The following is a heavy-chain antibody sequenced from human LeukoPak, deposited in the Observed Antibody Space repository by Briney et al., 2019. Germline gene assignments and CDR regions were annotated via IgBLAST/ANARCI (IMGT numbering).Heavy chain of an antibody. V-gene: IGHV4-34*08. J-gene: IGHJ6*04. D-gene: IGHD3-10*02. CDR1: GFTFSSYE. Sequence: LRLSCAASGFTFSSYEMNWVRQAPGKGLEWIGEINHSGSTNYNPSLKSRVTISVDTSKNQFSLKLSSVTAADTAVYYCAELGITMIGGVWGKGTTVTISS. CDR3: AELGITMIGGV. CDR2: INHSGST.